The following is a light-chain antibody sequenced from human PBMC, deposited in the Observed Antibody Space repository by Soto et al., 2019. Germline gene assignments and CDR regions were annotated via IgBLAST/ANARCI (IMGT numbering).Light chain of an antibody. CDR1: QSVSSSY. CDR3: QQYGSSPPT. Sequence: EIVLTQSPGTLSLSPGERATLSCRASQSVSSSYLAWYQQKPGQAPRLLIYGASSRATGIPDRFSGSGSGTDVTLTMIRLEPEDFGVYYCQQYGSSPPTFGQGTKLQIK. V-gene: IGKV3-20*01. CDR2: GAS. J-gene: IGKJ2*01.